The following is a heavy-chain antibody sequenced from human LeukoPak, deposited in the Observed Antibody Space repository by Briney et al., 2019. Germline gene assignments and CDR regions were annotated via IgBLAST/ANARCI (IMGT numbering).Heavy chain of an antibody. Sequence: PSETLSLTCAVYGGSFSGYYWSWIRQPPGKGLEWIGEINHSGSTNYNPSLKSRVTISVDTSKNQFSLKLSPVTAADTAVYYCARGLGFVNQLLCRWCWFDPWGQGTLVTVSS. CDR1: GGSFSGYY. V-gene: IGHV4-34*01. CDR2: INHSGST. D-gene: IGHD2-2*01. J-gene: IGHJ5*02. CDR3: ARGLGFVNQLLCRWCWFDP.